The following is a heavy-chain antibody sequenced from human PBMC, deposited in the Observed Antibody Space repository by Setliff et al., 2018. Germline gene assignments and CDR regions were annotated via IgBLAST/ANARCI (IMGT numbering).Heavy chain of an antibody. CDR1: GFSLSDHY. CDR2: ISAGGSRT. D-gene: IGHD3-10*01. V-gene: IGHV3-23*01. Sequence: GGSLRLSCAASGFSLSDHYADWVRQAPGKGLEWVSFISAGGSRTYYADSVKGRVTISRDNSKNTLYLQMSSLRAEDTAIYYCARDTSGRDALDVWGQGTTVTVSS. CDR3: ARDTSGRDALDV. J-gene: IGHJ3*01.